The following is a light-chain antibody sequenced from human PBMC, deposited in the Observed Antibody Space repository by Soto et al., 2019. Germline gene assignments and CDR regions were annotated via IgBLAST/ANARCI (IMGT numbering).Light chain of an antibody. Sequence: EIVLTQSPATLSLSPGERATLSCRASQSVSSYLAWYQQKPGQAPRLLIYDASNRATGIPARFSGSGSGAAFSLITISREPDEFAVYYCCQRSNCSPFTFGGGTKVEIK. CDR3: CQRSNCSPFT. V-gene: IGKV3-11*01. CDR2: DAS. CDR1: QSVSSY. J-gene: IGKJ4*01.